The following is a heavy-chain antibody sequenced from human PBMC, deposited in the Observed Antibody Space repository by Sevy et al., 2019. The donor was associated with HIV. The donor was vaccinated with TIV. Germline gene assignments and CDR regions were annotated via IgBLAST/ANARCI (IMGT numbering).Heavy chain of an antibody. CDR3: AKQGHDGGWQSLAS. J-gene: IGHJ4*02. CDR1: GTPFSTSG. V-gene: IGHV3-30*02. CDR2: MHFDGSST. Sequence: GGSLRLSCAASGTPFSTSGIHWVRQAPGKGLEWVAFMHFDGSSTYYADALRGRFTMSRDISKNALYLQMNSLRLEDTAVYSWAKQGHDGGWQSLASWGQGTLVTVSS.